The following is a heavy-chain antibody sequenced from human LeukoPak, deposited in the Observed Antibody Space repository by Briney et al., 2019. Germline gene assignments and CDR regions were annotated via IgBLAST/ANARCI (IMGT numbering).Heavy chain of an antibody. Sequence: SETLSLTCAVYGGSFSGYYWSWIRQPPGKGLEWIGEINHSGSTNYNPSLKSRVTISVDTSKNQFSLKLSSVTAADTAVYYCARLHALRFLVWLPKHYFDYWGQGTLVTVSS. D-gene: IGHD3-3*01. CDR2: INHSGST. J-gene: IGHJ4*02. CDR1: GGSFSGYY. CDR3: ARLHALRFLVWLPKHYFDY. V-gene: IGHV4-34*01.